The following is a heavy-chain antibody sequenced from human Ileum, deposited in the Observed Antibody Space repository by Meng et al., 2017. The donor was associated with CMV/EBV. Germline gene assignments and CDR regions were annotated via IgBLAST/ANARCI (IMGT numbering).Heavy chain of an antibody. CDR2: IYWDDDN. V-gene: IGHV2-5*02. Sequence: QITLEESGPTLVKPTHTLTLPCTVSGFSLITSEVGVHWIRQPPGKALEWLALIYWDDDNRFSPSLKNRLTITKDTSKNQVVLRMTNMDPTDTATYYCAHGRGWLTDYWGQGTLVTVSS. CDR3: AHGRGWLTDY. D-gene: IGHD6-19*01. CDR1: GFSLITSEVG. J-gene: IGHJ4*02.